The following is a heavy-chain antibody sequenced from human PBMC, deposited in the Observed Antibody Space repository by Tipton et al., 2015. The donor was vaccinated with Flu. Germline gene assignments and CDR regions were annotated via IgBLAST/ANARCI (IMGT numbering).Heavy chain of an antibody. CDR2: FYYGETT. Sequence: TLSLTCTVSGASISTFYWSWIRQTPGKGLEWIGYFYYGETTKYNPSLKSRVTISIATSKNQFSLNLRSVTAADTAVYYCVRDRATEPAALHYWGQGTLVTVSS. D-gene: IGHD2-2*01. CDR1: GASISTFY. V-gene: IGHV4-59*01. J-gene: IGHJ4*02. CDR3: VRDRATEPAALHY.